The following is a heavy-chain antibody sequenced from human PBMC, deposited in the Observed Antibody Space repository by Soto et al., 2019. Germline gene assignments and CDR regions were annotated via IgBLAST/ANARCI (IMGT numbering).Heavy chain of an antibody. Sequence: PGGSLRLSCAASGFTFSSYSMNWVRQAPGKGLEWVSSISSSSSYIYYADSVKGRFTISRDNAKNSLYLQMNSLRAEDTAVYYCARGISSGWSRAEYFQHWGQGTLVTVSS. CDR1: GFTFSSYS. J-gene: IGHJ1*01. V-gene: IGHV3-21*01. CDR2: ISSSSSYI. D-gene: IGHD6-19*01. CDR3: ARGISSGWSRAEYFQH.